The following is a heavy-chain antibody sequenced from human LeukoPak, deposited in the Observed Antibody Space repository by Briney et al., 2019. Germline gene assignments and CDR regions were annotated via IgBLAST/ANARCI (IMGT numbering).Heavy chain of an antibody. J-gene: IGHJ4*02. CDR2: NYSSGST. CDR1: GGSISSYY. Sequence: PSETLSLTCTVSGGSISSYYWSWIRQPPGKGLEWIGYNYSSGSTNYNPSLKSRVTISVDTSKNQFSLKLSSVTAADTAVYYCARGRENLGGYYVLLDYWGQGTLVTVSS. V-gene: IGHV4-59*12. CDR3: ARGRENLGGYYVLLDY. D-gene: IGHD3-22*01.